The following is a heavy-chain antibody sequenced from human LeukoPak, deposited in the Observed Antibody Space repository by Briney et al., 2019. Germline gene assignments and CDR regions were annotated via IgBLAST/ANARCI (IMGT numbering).Heavy chain of an antibody. V-gene: IGHV3-21*01. J-gene: IGHJ3*02. CDR3: VRDRSGQMEAFDI. D-gene: IGHD5-24*01. CDR1: GFTSTDYR. Sequence: CLSPSCAPSGFTSTDYRVNWVRQAPGEGLGWVSFISRGLSYIYYADTVKGRFTVSRDNAKISLYLQMNSVRVEDTAVYYCVRDRSGQMEAFDIWGQGTMVTVSS. CDR2: ISRGLSYI.